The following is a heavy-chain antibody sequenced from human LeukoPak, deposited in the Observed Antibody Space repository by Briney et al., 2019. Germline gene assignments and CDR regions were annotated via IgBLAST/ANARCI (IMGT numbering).Heavy chain of an antibody. CDR2: IKQDGSEQ. CDR3: ATSPNPFHM. J-gene: IGHJ3*02. CDR1: GFSFSSYW. V-gene: IGHV3-7*01. Sequence: PGGSLRLSCVGSGFSFSSYWMAWVRQAPGKGLEWVASIKQDGSEQRYVDSVKGRFTISRDNAMDSLFLQMNRLGAEDTAVYYCATSPNPFHMWGQGTKVTVS.